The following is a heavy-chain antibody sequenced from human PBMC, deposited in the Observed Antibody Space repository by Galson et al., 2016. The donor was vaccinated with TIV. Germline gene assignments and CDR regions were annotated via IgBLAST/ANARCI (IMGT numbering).Heavy chain of an antibody. CDR1: GFTFSDYA. CDR3: AKEVVNSRRLDEIGAAATSFDF. CDR2: ISYDGRKK. Sequence: PRLSCAAPGFTFSDYAMNWVRQAPGGGLEWVALISYDGRKKYYADSLKGRVTISRDNSKKTLLLQMNSLSAEDTAVYYCAKEVVNSRRLDEIGAAATSFDFWGQGTPVTVSS. V-gene: IGHV3-30*18. D-gene: IGHD6-13*01. J-gene: IGHJ4*02.